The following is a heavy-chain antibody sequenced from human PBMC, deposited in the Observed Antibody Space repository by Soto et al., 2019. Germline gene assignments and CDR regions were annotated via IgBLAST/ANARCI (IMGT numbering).Heavy chain of an antibody. V-gene: IGHV1-69*13. CDR3: ASPRPGYSSLGAFDI. D-gene: IGHD6-19*01. CDR1: GGTYSSYA. Sequence: SVKVSCKASGGTYSSYAISWVRQAPGQGLEWMGGIIPIFGTANYAQKFQGRVTITADESTSTAYMGLSSLRSEDTAVYYCASPRPGYSSLGAFDIWGQGAMVTVSS. CDR2: IIPIFGTA. J-gene: IGHJ3*02.